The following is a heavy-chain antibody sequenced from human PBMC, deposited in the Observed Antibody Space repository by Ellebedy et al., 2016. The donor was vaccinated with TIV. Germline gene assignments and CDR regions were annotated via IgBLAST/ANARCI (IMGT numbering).Heavy chain of an antibody. CDR2: IYTSGST. V-gene: IGHV4-4*07. J-gene: IGHJ4*02. CDR1: GGSISSYY. Sequence: MPSDTLSLTCTVSGGSISSYYWSWIRPPAGKGLEWIGRIYTSGSTNYNPSLKSRVTMSVDTSKNQLSLKLSSVTAAETAVYYRASGYSSGWLDYWGQGTLVTVSS. CDR3: ASGYSSGWLDY. D-gene: IGHD6-19*01.